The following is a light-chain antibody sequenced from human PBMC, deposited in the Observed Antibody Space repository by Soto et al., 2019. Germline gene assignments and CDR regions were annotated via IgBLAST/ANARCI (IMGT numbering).Light chain of an antibody. CDR1: QSVSSSY. V-gene: IGKV3D-20*02. J-gene: IGKJ5*01. CDR3: QQRSNWPPIT. Sequence: EVVLTQSPGTLSLSPGERATLSCRASQSVSSSYLAWYQQKPGQAPRLLIYGASSRATGIPDRFSGSGSGTDFTLTISRLEPEDFAVYYCQQRSNWPPITFGQGTRLAIK. CDR2: GAS.